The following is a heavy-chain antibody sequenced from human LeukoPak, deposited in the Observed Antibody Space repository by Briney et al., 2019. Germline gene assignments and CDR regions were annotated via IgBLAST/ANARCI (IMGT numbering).Heavy chain of an antibody. CDR1: GYTFTGYY. J-gene: IGHJ4*02. D-gene: IGHD5-18*01. Sequence: ASVKVSCKASGYTFTGYYMHWVRQAPGQGLEWMGVINPGDGSTNYEQKFQGRVTMTRDTSTTTVYMEVSSLRSDDTAVYYCARKIISDTYGSFLAYWGQGTLVTVSS. V-gene: IGHV1-46*01. CDR2: INPGDGST. CDR3: ARKIISDTYGSFLAY.